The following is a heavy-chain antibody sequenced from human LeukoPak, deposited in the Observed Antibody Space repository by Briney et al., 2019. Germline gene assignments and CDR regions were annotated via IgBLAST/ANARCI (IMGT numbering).Heavy chain of an antibody. CDR1: GGSISSSSYY. CDR3: ARELGLRSGDAFDI. D-gene: IGHD1-7*01. V-gene: IGHV4-39*07. J-gene: IGHJ3*02. CDR2: IYYSGST. Sequence: SETLSLACTVSGGSISSSSYYWGWIRQPPGKGLEWIGSIYYSGSTYYNPSLKSRVTISVDTFKNQFSLKLSSVTAADTAVYYCARELGLRSGDAFDIWGQGTMVTVSS.